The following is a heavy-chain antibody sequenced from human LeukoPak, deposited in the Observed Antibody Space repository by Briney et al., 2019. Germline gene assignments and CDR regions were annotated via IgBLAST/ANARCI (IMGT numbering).Heavy chain of an antibody. D-gene: IGHD3-10*01. V-gene: IGHV4-38-2*02. CDR1: GYSITSGYF. J-gene: IGHJ3*02. CDR2: IYHSGNT. Sequence: PSETLPLTCSVSGYSITSGYFWGWIRPPPGKGPEWIGSIYHSGNTYYSPSLRSRVTISLDTSRNQFSLKLNSVTAADTAVYYCAKSNGYGLVDIWGQGTMVTVSS. CDR3: AKSNGYGLVDI.